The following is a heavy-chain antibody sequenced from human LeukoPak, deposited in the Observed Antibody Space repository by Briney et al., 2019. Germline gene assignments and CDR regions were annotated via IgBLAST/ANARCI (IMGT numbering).Heavy chain of an antibody. Sequence: GGSLRLSCAASGFTFSSYGMSWVRQAPGKGLEWVANIKQDGSEKYYVDSVKGRFTISRDNAKNSLYLQMNSLRAEDTAVYYCARDVDNYYFDYWGQGTLVTVSS. CDR1: GFTFSSYG. V-gene: IGHV3-7*01. CDR2: IKQDGSEK. CDR3: ARDVDNYYFDY. J-gene: IGHJ4*02. D-gene: IGHD1-1*01.